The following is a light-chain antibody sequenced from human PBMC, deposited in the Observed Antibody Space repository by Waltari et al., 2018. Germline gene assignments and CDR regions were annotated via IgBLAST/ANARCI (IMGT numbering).Light chain of an antibody. Sequence: QSTLTQPASVSGSPGQSSSISCTGTSSHVGYSNSVSWYQQPPGQAPKLKIYDVTKRPSGVSNRFSGSKSGNTASLTISGLQAEDEADYYCISYTTRRLWVFGGGTQLTVL. V-gene: IGLV2-14*03. CDR3: ISYTTRRLWV. CDR1: SSHVGYSNS. CDR2: DVT. J-gene: IGLJ3*02.